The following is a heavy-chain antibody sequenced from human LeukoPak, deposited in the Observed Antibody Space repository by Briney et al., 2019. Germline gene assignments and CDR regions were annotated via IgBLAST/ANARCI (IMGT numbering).Heavy chain of an antibody. D-gene: IGHD6-13*01. Sequence: PSQTLSLTCTVSGGSISSGGYYWSWIRQHPGKGLEWIGYIYYSGSANYNPSLKSRVTISVDTSKNQFSLKLSSVTAADTAVYYCARHYGYSSSSATYYFDYWGQGTLVTVSS. CDR1: GGSISSGGYY. J-gene: IGHJ4*02. V-gene: IGHV4-31*03. CDR2: IYYSGSA. CDR3: ARHYGYSSSSATYYFDY.